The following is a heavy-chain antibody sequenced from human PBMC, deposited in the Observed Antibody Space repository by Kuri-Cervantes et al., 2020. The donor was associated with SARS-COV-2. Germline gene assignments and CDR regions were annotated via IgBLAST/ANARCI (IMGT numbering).Heavy chain of an antibody. CDR2: INHSGST. D-gene: IGHD2-8*01. V-gene: IGHV4-34*01. Sequence: SETLSLTCAVYGGSFNSYYWSWIRQPPGKGLEWIGEINHSGSTNYNPSLKSRVTISVDTSKNQFFLKLSSVTAADTAVYYCARLGKNCTNGICNTYHYYYMDVWGKGTTVTVSS. J-gene: IGHJ6*03. CDR1: GGSFNSYY. CDR3: ARLGKNCTNGICNTYHYYYMDV.